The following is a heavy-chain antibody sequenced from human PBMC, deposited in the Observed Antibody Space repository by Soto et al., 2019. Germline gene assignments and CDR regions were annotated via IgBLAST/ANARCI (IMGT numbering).Heavy chain of an antibody. Sequence: SETLSLTCTVSGGSISSSSYYWGWIRQPPGKGLEWIGSIYYSGSTYYNPSLKSRVTISVDTSKNQFSLKLSSVTAADTAVYYCARSIAAAASSYCYYYCGMDVWGQGTTVTVSS. D-gene: IGHD6-13*01. J-gene: IGHJ6*02. CDR3: ARSIAAAASSYCYYYCGMDV. CDR1: GGSISSSSYY. CDR2: IYYSGST. V-gene: IGHV4-39*01.